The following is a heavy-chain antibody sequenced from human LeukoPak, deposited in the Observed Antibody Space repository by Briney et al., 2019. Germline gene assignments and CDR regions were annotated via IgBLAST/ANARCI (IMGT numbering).Heavy chain of an antibody. CDR3: AGLAYSSLLGDY. CDR2: IHGGGYT. J-gene: IGHJ4*02. D-gene: IGHD6-19*01. Sequence: GGSLRLSCAASEFTVSGDYMTWVRQAPGKGLEWVSVIHGGGYTYYADPVKGRFTISRDNSKNTLYLQMNSLRAEDTAVYYCAGLAYSSLLGDYWGQGTLVAVSS. CDR1: EFTVSGDY. V-gene: IGHV3-66*02.